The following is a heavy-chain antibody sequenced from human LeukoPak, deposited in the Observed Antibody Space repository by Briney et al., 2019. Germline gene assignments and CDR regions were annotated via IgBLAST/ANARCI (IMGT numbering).Heavy chain of an antibody. V-gene: IGHV3-21*01. J-gene: IGHJ4*02. CDR2: ISSSSSYI. D-gene: IGHD1-7*01. CDR3: ARAGYWDYSTFFDY. Sequence: GGSLRLSCAASGFTFSSYSMNWVRQAPGKGLEWVSSISSSSSYIYYADSVKGRFAISRDNAKNSLYLQMNSLRAEDTAVYYCARAGYWDYSTFFDYWGQGTLVTASS. CDR1: GFTFSSYS.